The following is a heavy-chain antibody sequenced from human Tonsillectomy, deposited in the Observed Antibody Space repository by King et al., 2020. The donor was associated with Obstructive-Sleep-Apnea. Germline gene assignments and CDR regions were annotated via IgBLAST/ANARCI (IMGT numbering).Heavy chain of an antibody. CDR2: IDPTDSYT. J-gene: IGHJ6*02. CDR3: ARLPPLTYGMDV. CDR1: DYSFTSYW. Sequence: VQLVESGAEVKKPGESLSISCKASDYSFTSYWIIWVRQMPGRGLEGMGRIDPTDSYTNYSPSFQGHVTISADKSISTAYLQWSSLKASDTAMYYCARLPPLTYGMDVWGQGTAVTVSS. V-gene: IGHV5-10-1*03. D-gene: IGHD4/OR15-4a*01.